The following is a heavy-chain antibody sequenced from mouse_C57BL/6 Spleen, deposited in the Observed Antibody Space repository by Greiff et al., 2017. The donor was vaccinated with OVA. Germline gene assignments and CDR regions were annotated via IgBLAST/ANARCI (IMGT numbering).Heavy chain of an antibody. CDR2: IYPGNSDT. V-gene: IGHV1-5*01. CDR3: TRYYDYDEGPNYYAMDY. Sequence: EVQLQESGTVLARPGASVKMSCKTSGYTFTSYWMHWVKQRPGQGLEWIGAIYPGNSDTSYNQKFKGKAKLTAVTSASTAYMELSSLTNEDSAVYYCTRYYDYDEGPNYYAMDYWGQGTSVTVSS. D-gene: IGHD2-4*01. CDR1: GYTFTSYW. J-gene: IGHJ4*01.